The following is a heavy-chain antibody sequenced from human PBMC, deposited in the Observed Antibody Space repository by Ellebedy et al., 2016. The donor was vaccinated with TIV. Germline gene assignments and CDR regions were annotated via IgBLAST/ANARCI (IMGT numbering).Heavy chain of an antibody. CDR3: ARQGIPVGANDY. CDR2: IYYSGST. D-gene: IGHD1-26*01. J-gene: IGHJ4*02. V-gene: IGHV4-39*01. CDR1: GGSISSSSYY. Sequence: MPSETLSLTCTVSGGSISSSSYYWGWIRQPPGTGLEWIGCIYYSGSTYYNPSLKSRVTISVDTSKNQLSLKLSSVTAADTAVYYCARQGIPVGANDYWGQGTLVTVSS.